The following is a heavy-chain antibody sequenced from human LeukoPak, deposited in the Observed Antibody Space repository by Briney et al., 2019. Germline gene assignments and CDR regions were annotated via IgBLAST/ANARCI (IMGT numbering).Heavy chain of an antibody. CDR3: ARSYDFWSGFDP. Sequence: PSETLSLTCTVSGGSISSYYWSWIRQPAGKGLEWIGRIYTSGSTNYNPSLKSRVSISVDKSKNQFSLKLSSVTAADTAVYYCARSYDFWSGFDPWGQGTLVTVSS. V-gene: IGHV4-4*07. D-gene: IGHD3-3*01. CDR2: IYTSGST. J-gene: IGHJ5*02. CDR1: GGSISSYY.